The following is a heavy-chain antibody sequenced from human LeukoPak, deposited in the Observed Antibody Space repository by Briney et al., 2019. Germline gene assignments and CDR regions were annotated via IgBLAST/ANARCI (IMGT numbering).Heavy chain of an antibody. D-gene: IGHD6-19*01. CDR3: ARVIAVAEYYFDY. J-gene: IGHJ4*02. V-gene: IGHV3-64*01. CDR2: ISSNGGST. CDR1: GFTFSSYA. Sequence: GGSLRLSCAASGFTFSSYAMHWVRQAPGKGLEYVSAISSNGGSTYYANSVKGRFTISRDNSKNTLYLQMGSLRAEDMAVYYWARVIAVAEYYFDYWGQEPLVTVSS.